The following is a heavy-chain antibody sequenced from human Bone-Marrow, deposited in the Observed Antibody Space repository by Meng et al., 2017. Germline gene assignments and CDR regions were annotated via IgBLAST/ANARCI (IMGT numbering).Heavy chain of an antibody. CDR2: INPNSGGT. V-gene: IGHV1-2*02. D-gene: IGHD1-26*01. J-gene: IGHJ4*02. CDR1: GYTFTGHY. CDR3: ASATSSGSLYYFDY. Sequence: ASVKVSCKASGYTFTGHYMHWVRQAPGQGLEWMGWINPNSGGTNYAQKFQGRVTMTRDTSISTAYMELSRLRSDDTAVYYCASATSSGSLYYFDYWGQGTLVTVSS.